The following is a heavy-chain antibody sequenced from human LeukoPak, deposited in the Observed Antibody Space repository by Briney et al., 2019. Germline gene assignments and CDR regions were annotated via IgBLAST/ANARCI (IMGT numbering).Heavy chain of an antibody. CDR3: ARVPQQWLVNWGDYFDY. CDR2: NYYSGST. J-gene: IGHJ4*02. Sequence: SETLSLTCTVSGGSISSCSYYWGGIRQPPGKGLEWIGSNYYSGSTYYNPSLKSRVTISVETSKNQFSLKLSSVTAADTAVYYCARVPQQWLVNWGDYFDYWGQRTLVTVSS. D-gene: IGHD6-19*01. CDR1: GGSISSCSYY. V-gene: IGHV4-39*01.